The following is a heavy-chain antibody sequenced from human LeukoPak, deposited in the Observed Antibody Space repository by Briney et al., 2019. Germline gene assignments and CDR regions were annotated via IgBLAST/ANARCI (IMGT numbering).Heavy chain of an antibody. J-gene: IGHJ3*02. D-gene: IGHD6-13*01. CDR3: ARDLPRNTMYSSSWYVENDAFDI. CDR1: GYTFTSYG. CDR2: ISAYNGNT. V-gene: IGHV1-18*01. Sequence: ASVKVSCKASGYTFTSYGISWVRQVPGQGLEWMGWISAYNGNTNYAQKLQGRVTMTTDTSTSTAYMELRSLRSGDTAVYYCARDLPRNTMYSSSWYVENDAFDIWGQGTMVTVSS.